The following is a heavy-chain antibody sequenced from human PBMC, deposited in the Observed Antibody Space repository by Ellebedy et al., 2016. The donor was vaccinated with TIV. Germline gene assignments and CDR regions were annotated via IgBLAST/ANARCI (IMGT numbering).Heavy chain of an antibody. CDR1: GFTFSNYV. J-gene: IGHJ4*02. Sequence: PGGSLRLSCAASGFTFSNYVMSWVRQAQGKGLEWVSSISGGVGNTYYADSVKGRFTISRDNSKNTLYLQMNSLRAEDTAVYYCAKGCGGSCYWEAYWGQGTLVTVSS. D-gene: IGHD2-15*01. CDR2: ISGGVGNT. CDR3: AKGCGGSCYWEAY. V-gene: IGHV3-23*01.